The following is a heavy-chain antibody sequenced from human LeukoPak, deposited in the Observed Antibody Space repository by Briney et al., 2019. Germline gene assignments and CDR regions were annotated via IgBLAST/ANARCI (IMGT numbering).Heavy chain of an antibody. CDR3: ARGLVVGAPVDY. Sequence: GGSLRPSCAASGFTFSSYAMHWVRQAPGKGLEYVSAISSNGGSTYYANSVKGRFTISRDNSKNTLYLQMGSLRAEDMAVYYCARGLVVGAPVDYWGQGTLVTVSS. J-gene: IGHJ4*02. D-gene: IGHD1-26*01. CDR1: GFTFSSYA. CDR2: ISSNGGST. V-gene: IGHV3-64*01.